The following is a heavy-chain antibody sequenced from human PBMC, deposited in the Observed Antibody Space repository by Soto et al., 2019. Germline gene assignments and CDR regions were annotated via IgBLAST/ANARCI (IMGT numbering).Heavy chain of an antibody. CDR3: ARAREDSSGWFDH. Sequence: QVQLVQSGARVRKPGASVKVSCKASGYFFSGNYLHWVRRAPGQGFEWLAWINAKIGATNYAQKFRGRATVTRDTSISTTYLELSGLTSDDTAVYYCARAREDSSGWFDHWGQGTQVTVSP. J-gene: IGHJ5*02. D-gene: IGHD6-19*01. CDR2: INAKIGAT. CDR1: GYFFSGNY. V-gene: IGHV1-2*02.